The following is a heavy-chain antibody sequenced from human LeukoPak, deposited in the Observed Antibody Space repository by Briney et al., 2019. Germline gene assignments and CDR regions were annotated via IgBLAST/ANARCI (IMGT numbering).Heavy chain of an antibody. CDR2: ISSRSSYI. Sequence: GGSLRLTCAASGFTFSSYTMNWVRQAPGKGLEWVSSISSRSSYIYYADSVKGRFTISRDNAKNSLYLQMNSLRAEDTAVYYCASIVYSGYDSNDYWGQGTLVTVSS. CDR3: ASIVYSGYDSNDY. D-gene: IGHD5-12*01. V-gene: IGHV3-21*01. CDR1: GFTFSSYT. J-gene: IGHJ4*02.